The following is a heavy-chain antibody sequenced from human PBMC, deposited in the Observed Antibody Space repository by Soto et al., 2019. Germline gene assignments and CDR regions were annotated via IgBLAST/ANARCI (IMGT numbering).Heavy chain of an antibody. Sequence: SETLSLTCTVSGGSISSSSYYWGWIRQPPGKGLEWIGSIYYSGSTYYNPSLKSRVNISVDTSKKQFSMKLSSVTAADTALYYCARRRGGPNYYYGMDVWGQGTTVTVSS. CDR1: GGSISSSSYY. D-gene: IGHD3-10*01. J-gene: IGHJ6*02. CDR3: ARRRGGPNYYYGMDV. V-gene: IGHV4-39*01. CDR2: IYYSGST.